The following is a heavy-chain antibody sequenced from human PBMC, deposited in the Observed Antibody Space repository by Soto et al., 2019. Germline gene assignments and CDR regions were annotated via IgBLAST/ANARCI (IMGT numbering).Heavy chain of an antibody. D-gene: IGHD3-3*01. Sequence: SETLSLTCTVSGGSISSSSYYWGWIRQPPGKGLEWIGSIYYSGSTYYNPSLKSRVTISVDTSKNQFSLKLSSVTAADTAVYYCARGPYYDFWSGYANWFDPWGQGTLVTVPQ. CDR3: ARGPYYDFWSGYANWFDP. CDR2: IYYSGST. V-gene: IGHV4-39*01. J-gene: IGHJ5*02. CDR1: GGSISSSSYY.